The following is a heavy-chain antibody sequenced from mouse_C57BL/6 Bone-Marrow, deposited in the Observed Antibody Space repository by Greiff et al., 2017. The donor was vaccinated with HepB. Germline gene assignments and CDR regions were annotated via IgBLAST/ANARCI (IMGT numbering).Heavy chain of an antibody. D-gene: IGHD1-1*01. CDR3: ARPLITTVVATPYFDY. J-gene: IGHJ2*01. CDR2: ISSGGSYT. CDR1: GFTFSSYG. Sequence: DVKLVESGGDLVKPGGSLKLSCAASGFTFSSYGMSWVRQTPDKSLEWVATISSGGSYTYYSDSVKGRFTITRDNAKNTLYLQMSSLKSEDTAMYYCARPLITTVVATPYFDYWGQGTTLTVSS. V-gene: IGHV5-6*02.